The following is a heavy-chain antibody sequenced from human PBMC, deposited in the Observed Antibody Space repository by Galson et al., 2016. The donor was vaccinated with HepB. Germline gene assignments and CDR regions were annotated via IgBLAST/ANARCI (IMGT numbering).Heavy chain of an antibody. J-gene: IGHJ6*02. V-gene: IGHV3-13*01. Sequence: SLRLSCAASGFIFSNYDMHWVRQVAGKGLEWVSCIDIAGDTYYPDSVKGRFTISRENAKSTVYLQINSLRAEDTAVYHCARDPGARNGMNVWGQGTTVTVSS. CDR3: ARDPGARNGMNV. CDR2: IDIAGDT. D-gene: IGHD3-10*01. CDR1: GFIFSNYD.